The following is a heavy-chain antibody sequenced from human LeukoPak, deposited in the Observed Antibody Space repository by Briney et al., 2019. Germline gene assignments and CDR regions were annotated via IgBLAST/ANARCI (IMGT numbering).Heavy chain of an antibody. Sequence: GASVKVSCKASGYTFTSYAMHWVRQAPGQRLEWMGWINAGNGNTKYSQEFQGRVTITRDTSASTAYMELSSLRSEDMAVYYCARDRDGYNWFDYWGQGTLVTVSS. D-gene: IGHD5-24*01. CDR3: ARDRDGYNWFDY. V-gene: IGHV1-3*03. J-gene: IGHJ4*02. CDR2: INAGNGNT. CDR1: GYTFTSYA.